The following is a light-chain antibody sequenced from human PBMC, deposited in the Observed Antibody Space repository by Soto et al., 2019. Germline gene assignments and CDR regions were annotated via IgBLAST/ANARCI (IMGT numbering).Light chain of an antibody. Sequence: IVMTQSPATLSVSPGERATLSCRASQSVSNSLAWYQQKPGQAPRLLIYDASTRATGIPARFSGSGSGTEFTLTISGLQSEDLAVYCCQQYNYWPPWTFGQGTRVEIK. CDR1: QSVSNS. V-gene: IGKV3-15*01. CDR2: DAS. J-gene: IGKJ1*01. CDR3: QQYNYWPPWT.